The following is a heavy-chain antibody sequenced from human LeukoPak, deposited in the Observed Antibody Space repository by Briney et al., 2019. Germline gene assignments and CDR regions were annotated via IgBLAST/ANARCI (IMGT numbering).Heavy chain of an antibody. J-gene: IGHJ4*02. CDR2: IIPIFGTA. Sequence: ASVKVSCKASGGTFSSYAISWVRQAPGQGLEWMGGIIPIFGTANYAQKFQGRVTITADESTSTAYMELSSLRSEDTAVYYCAGGRYGSSWYYFDYWGQGTLVTVSS. V-gene: IGHV1-69*13. CDR1: GGTFSSYA. D-gene: IGHD6-13*01. CDR3: AGGRYGSSWYYFDY.